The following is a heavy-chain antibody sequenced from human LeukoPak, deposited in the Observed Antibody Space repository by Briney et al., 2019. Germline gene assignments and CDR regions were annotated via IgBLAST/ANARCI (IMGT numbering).Heavy chain of an antibody. CDR3: AREGEWYYDSSGPLDY. CDR2: AYDDGSNQ. CDR1: GFTFRSYG. V-gene: IGHV3-33*01. D-gene: IGHD3-22*01. J-gene: IGHJ4*02. Sequence: GGSLRLSCVASGFTFRSYGMHWVRQAPGKGLEWVAVAYDDGSNQYYADSVKGRFTISKDNSKNTLYLQMNSLRAEDTAVYYCAREGEWYYDSSGPLDYWGQGTLVTVSS.